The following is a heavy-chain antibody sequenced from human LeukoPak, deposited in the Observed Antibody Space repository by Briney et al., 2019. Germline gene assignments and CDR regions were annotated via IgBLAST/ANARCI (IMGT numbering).Heavy chain of an antibody. Sequence: SVKVSCKASGGTFSSYAISWVRQAPGQGLEWMGGIIPIFGTANYAQKFQGRVTITADESTSTAYMELSSLRSEDTAVYYCAREIYYDSSGLLDYWGQGTLVTVSS. CDR3: AREIYYDSSGLLDY. V-gene: IGHV1-69*13. CDR2: IIPIFGTA. D-gene: IGHD3-22*01. CDR1: GGTFSSYA. J-gene: IGHJ4*02.